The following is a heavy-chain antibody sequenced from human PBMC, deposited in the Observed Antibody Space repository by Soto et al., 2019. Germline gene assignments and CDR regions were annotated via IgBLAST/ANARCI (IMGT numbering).Heavy chain of an antibody. CDR3: AKLVSSASCY. D-gene: IGHD2-2*01. CDR2: IGDNGGST. V-gene: IGHV3-23*01. Sequence: GGSLRLSCAASGFTFSSYAMTWVRQAPGKGLEWVSAIGDNGGSTYYADAVKGRFTISRDNSKNTLYLQMNSLRAEDTAVYYCAKLVSSASCYWGQGTLVTVSS. CDR1: GFTFSSYA. J-gene: IGHJ4*02.